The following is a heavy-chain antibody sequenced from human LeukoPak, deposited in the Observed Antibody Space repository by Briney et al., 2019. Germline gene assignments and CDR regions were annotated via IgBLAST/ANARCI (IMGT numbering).Heavy chain of an antibody. CDR2: IRPDGSES. Sequence: GSLRLSCEASGFSFTDHWMSWVRQSPGKGLEWVANIRPDGSESYYGDSVRGRLTISRDNAKKSVFLQVISLRAEDTAVYYCTRENYVPDSWGQGTLVTVSS. D-gene: IGHD3-10*02. CDR3: TRENYVPDS. V-gene: IGHV3-7*01. J-gene: IGHJ4*02. CDR1: GFSFTDHW.